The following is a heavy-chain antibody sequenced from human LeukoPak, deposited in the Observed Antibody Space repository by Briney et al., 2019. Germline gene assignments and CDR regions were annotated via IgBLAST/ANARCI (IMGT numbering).Heavy chain of an antibody. V-gene: IGHV3-74*01. CDR1: GFTFSSYW. Sequence: PGGSLRLSCAASGFTFSSYWMHWVRQAPGKGLVWVSRINSDGSSTSYADSAKGRFTISRDNAKNTLYLQMNSLRAEDTAVYYCARDWLGWFGELLYNYMDVWGKGTTVTVSS. CDR2: INSDGSST. D-gene: IGHD3-10*01. J-gene: IGHJ6*03. CDR3: ARDWLGWFGELLYNYMDV.